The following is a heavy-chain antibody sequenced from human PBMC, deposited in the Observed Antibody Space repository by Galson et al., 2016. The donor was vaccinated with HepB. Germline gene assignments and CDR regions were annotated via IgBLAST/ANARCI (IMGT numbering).Heavy chain of an antibody. J-gene: IGHJ1*01. CDR2: INPNSGDT. V-gene: IGHV1-2*02. CDR1: GYTFTGYK. D-gene: IGHD6-13*01. CDR3: AREHGSSWYGRYLQH. Sequence: SVKVSCKASGYTFTGYKMHWVRQAPGQGLEWMGWINPNSGDTNYAQNSQGGVTMTRDSSINTVYMELRRLRSDDTAVYYCAREHGSSWYGRYLQHWGQGTLVSVSS.